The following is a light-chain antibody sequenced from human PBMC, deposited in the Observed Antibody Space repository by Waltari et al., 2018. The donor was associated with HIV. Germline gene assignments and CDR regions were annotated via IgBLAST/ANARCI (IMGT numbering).Light chain of an antibody. Sequence: QSVPTQPPSVSGAPGQRVTISCTGSSSNIGAGYDVQWYQQFPGTAPKLLIYENTKRPSGVPDRFSASKSGTSASLDITGLQAEDEADYYCQSYDSSLSGFWVFGGGTKLTVL. CDR2: ENT. CDR1: SSNIGAGYD. CDR3: QSYDSSLSGFWV. V-gene: IGLV1-40*01. J-gene: IGLJ3*02.